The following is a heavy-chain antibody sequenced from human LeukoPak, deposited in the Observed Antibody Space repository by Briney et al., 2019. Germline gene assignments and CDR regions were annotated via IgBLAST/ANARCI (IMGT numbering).Heavy chain of an antibody. Sequence: GGSLRLSCAASGFTFSIYWMSWVRQAPGKGLEWVANIKQDGSEKYYVDSVKGRFTISRDNAKNSLYLQMNSLRAEDTAVYYCARGCATCGYYYDSSGYPVFDYWGQGTLVTVSS. CDR1: GFTFSIYW. D-gene: IGHD3-22*01. V-gene: IGHV3-7*01. CDR2: IKQDGSEK. J-gene: IGHJ4*02. CDR3: ARGCATCGYYYDSSGYPVFDY.